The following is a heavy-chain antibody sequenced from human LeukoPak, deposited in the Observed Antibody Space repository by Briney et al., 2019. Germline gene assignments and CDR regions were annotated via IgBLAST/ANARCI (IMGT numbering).Heavy chain of an antibody. Sequence: PGGSLRLSCAASGFTFSNYWMSWVRQAPGKGLEWVANIKQHGSEKYYVDSVEGRFTISRDNAKNSLFLQMNSLRVEDTAVYYCAREYSGYSFDYWGQGTLVTVSS. CDR1: GFTFSNYW. CDR3: AREYSGYSFDY. D-gene: IGHD5-12*01. CDR2: IKQHGSEK. J-gene: IGHJ4*02. V-gene: IGHV3-7*01.